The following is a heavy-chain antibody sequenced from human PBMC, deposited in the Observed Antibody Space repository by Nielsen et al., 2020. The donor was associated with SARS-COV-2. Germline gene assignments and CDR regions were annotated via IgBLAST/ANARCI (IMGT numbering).Heavy chain of an antibody. J-gene: IGHJ4*02. V-gene: IGHV3-30*18. CDR2: ISYDGSNK. D-gene: IGHD3-22*01. Sequence: AGSLRLSCAASGFTFSSYGMHWVRQAPGKGLEWVAVISYDGSNKYYADSVKGRFTISRDNSKNTLYLQMNSLRAEDTAVYYCAKKGRGNYYDSSGYYDYWGQGTLVTVSS. CDR3: AKKGRGNYYDSSGYYDY. CDR1: GFTFSSYG.